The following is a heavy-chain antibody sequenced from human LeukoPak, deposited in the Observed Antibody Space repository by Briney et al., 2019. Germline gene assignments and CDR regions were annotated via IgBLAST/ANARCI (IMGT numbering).Heavy chain of an antibody. J-gene: IGHJ6*02. CDR3: ARDQDFGVVTTAPYYYYGMDV. CDR2: IHPSGDSK. V-gene: IGHV1-46*01. CDR1: GYTFTSYY. Sequence: VPSVKVSCKASGYTFTSYYMHWVRQAPGQGREWMGIIHPSGDSKSYAQKFQGRVTMARDTSTSTVYMELSSLRSEDTAVYYCARDQDFGVVTTAPYYYYGMDVWGQGTTVTVSS. D-gene: IGHD3-3*01.